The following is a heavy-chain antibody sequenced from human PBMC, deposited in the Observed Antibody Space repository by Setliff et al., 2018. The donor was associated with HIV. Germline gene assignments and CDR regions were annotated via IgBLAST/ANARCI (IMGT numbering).Heavy chain of an antibody. CDR3: AREVRRYYDSSGYHGGFDY. D-gene: IGHD3-22*01. Sequence: GASVKVSCKASGYTFTSYYMHWVRQAPGQGLEWMGIINPSGGSTSYAQKFQGRVTMTRDTSTSTVYMELSSLRSEDTAVYYCAREVRRYYDSSGYHGGFDYWGQGTLVTV. V-gene: IGHV1-46*01. J-gene: IGHJ4*02. CDR2: INPSGGST. CDR1: GYTFTSYY.